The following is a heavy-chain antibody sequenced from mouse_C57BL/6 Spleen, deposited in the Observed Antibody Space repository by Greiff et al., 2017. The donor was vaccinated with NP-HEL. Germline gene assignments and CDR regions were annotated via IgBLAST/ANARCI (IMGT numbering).Heavy chain of an antibody. J-gene: IGHJ1*03. CDR2: IWTGGGT. CDR3: ARSVTTVVANPYFDV. V-gene: IGHV2-9-1*01. D-gene: IGHD1-1*01. Sequence: VKLKESGPGLVAPSQSLSITCTVSGFSLTSYAISWVRQPPGKGLEWLGVIWTGGGTNYNSALKSRLSISKDNSKSQVFLKMNSLQTDDTARYYCARSVTTVVANPYFDVWGTGTTVTVSS. CDR1: GFSLTSYA.